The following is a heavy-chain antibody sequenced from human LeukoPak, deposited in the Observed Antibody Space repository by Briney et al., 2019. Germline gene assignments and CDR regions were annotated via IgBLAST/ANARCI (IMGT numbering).Heavy chain of an antibody. D-gene: IGHD4-17*01. CDR2: ICSDSRII. V-gene: IGHV3-11*01. Sequence: GGSLRPACVVSEFPFSKFCTSWFRQPPGNGLEWISYICSDSRIIHYADSVKGRFTISRDNGKNSLYLQLNSLRAEDTAVYYCARDFRNTGFDYWGQGTLVTVSS. CDR1: EFPFSKFC. J-gene: IGHJ4*02. CDR3: ARDFRNTGFDY.